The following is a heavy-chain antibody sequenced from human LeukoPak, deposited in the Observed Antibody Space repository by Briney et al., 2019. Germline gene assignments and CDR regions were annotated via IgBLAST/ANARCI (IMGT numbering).Heavy chain of an antibody. CDR1: GFTFSSYW. Sequence: GGSLRLSCAASGFTFSSYWMAWVRQAPGMGLEWVANIKTDGYDKYYVDSLKGRFTISRDNAENSLYLQMDSLRAEDTAVYYCARALYNHGWFPDYFDYWGQGTLVTVSS. CDR3: ARALYNHGWFPDYFDY. CDR2: IKTDGYDK. V-gene: IGHV3-7*01. J-gene: IGHJ4*02. D-gene: IGHD6-19*01.